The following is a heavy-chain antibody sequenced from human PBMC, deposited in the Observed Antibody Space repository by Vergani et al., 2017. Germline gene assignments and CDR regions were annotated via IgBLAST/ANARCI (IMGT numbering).Heavy chain of an antibody. D-gene: IGHD3-3*01. CDR3: ARDHTIFGVPTRDYYYYYGMDV. V-gene: IGHV3-21*01. CDR1: GFTFSSYS. J-gene: IGHJ6*02. CDR2: ISSSSSYI. Sequence: EVQLVESGGGLVKPGGSLRLSCAASGFTFSSYSMNWVRQAPGKGLEWVSSISSSSSYIYYADSVKRRFTISRDNAKNSLYLQMNSLRAEDTAVYYCARDHTIFGVPTRDYYYYYGMDVWGQGTTVTVSS.